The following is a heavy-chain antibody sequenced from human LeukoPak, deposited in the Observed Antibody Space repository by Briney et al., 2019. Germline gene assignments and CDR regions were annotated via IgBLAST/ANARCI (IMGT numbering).Heavy chain of an antibody. CDR1: GYIFTNYY. J-gene: IGHJ4*02. CDR3: ARGLRYFDWLYGPYYFDY. CDR2: INPSGGNT. D-gene: IGHD3-9*01. Sequence: GASVKVSCKASGYIFTNYYIHWVRQAPGQGLEWMGIINPSGGNTIYAQKFQGRVTMTRDMSTSTVYMELSSLRSEDTAVYYCARGLRYFDWLYGPYYFDYWGQGTLVTVSS. V-gene: IGHV1-46*01.